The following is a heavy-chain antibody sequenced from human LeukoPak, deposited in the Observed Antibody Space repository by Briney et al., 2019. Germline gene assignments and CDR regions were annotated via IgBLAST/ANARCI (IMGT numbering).Heavy chain of an antibody. V-gene: IGHV4-59*08. J-gene: IGHJ4*02. Sequence: PSETLSLTCTVSGGSISSYYWSWIRQPPGKGLEWIGYIYYSGSTNYNPSLKSRVTISVDTSKNQVSLRLSSVTAADTAVYYCARHPFATPFDYWGRGTLLTVSS. CDR2: IYYSGST. D-gene: IGHD2-15*01. CDR1: GGSISSYY. CDR3: ARHPFATPFDY.